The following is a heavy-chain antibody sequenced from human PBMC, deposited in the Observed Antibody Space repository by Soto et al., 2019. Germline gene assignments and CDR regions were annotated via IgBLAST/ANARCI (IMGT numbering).Heavy chain of an antibody. V-gene: IGHV3-23*01. CDR1: GFTFSSYA. CDR2: ISGSRGST. J-gene: IGHJ4*02. CDR3: AKRTWERLLDD. D-gene: IGHD1-26*01. Sequence: EVQLLESGGGVVQPGGSLRLSCAASGFTFSSYAMSCVRQAPGKGREWVSAISGSRGSTYYADSVKGRFTISRDNSKNAQDLQMNSLRAEDTAVYYCAKRTWERLLDDWGQGTLVTVS.